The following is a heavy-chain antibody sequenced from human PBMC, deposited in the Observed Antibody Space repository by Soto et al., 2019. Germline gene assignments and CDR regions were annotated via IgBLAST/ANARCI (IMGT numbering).Heavy chain of an antibody. J-gene: IGHJ4*02. D-gene: IGHD2-2*01. Sequence: ASVKVSCKASGYTFTGYYMHWVRQAPGQGLEWMGWINPNSGGTNYAQKFQGWVTMTRDTSISTTYMELSRLRSDDTAVYYCARSATAASDFDYWGQGTLVTVSS. CDR1: GYTFTGYY. CDR3: ARSATAASDFDY. CDR2: INPNSGGT. V-gene: IGHV1-2*04.